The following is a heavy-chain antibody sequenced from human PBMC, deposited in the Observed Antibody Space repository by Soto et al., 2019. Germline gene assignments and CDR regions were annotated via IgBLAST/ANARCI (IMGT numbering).Heavy chain of an antibody. Sequence: GGSLRLSCAASGFTFSSYAMSWVRQAPGKGLEWVSAISGSGGSTYYADSVKGRFTISRDNSKNTLYLQMNSLRAEDTAVYYCAKDSMVTSEPGDIDYWGQGTLVTVSS. D-gene: IGHD2-21*02. CDR1: GFTFSSYA. V-gene: IGHV3-23*01. CDR2: ISGSGGST. CDR3: AKDSMVTSEPGDIDY. J-gene: IGHJ4*02.